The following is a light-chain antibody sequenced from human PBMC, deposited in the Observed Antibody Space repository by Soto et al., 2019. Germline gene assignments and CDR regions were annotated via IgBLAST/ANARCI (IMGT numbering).Light chain of an antibody. CDR2: DDS. CDR3: QVWDARSEHYV. CDR1: SIGSKS. V-gene: IGLV3-21*02. Sequence: VLTQSPSVSVAPGQTVTITCGGSSIGSKSVHWYQQRPGQAPVLVVYDDSDRRSGIPERFSGSNSGSTATLTITRVEAGDEADYHCQVWDARSEHYVFGPGTKLTVL. J-gene: IGLJ1*01.